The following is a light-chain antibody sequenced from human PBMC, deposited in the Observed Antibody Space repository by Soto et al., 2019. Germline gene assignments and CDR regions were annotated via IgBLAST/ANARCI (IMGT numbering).Light chain of an antibody. J-gene: IGKJ1*01. CDR1: QSVSNSY. CDR2: GTS. CDR3: QQDGSSPPT. Sequence: EIVLTQSPGTLSLSPGERATLSCRASQSVSNSYLAWYQQKPGQAPRLLFIGTSTRATGIPDRVSGSGSGTDFTLTISRLEPEDFALYYCQQDGSSPPTFGQGTKVEIK. V-gene: IGKV3-20*01.